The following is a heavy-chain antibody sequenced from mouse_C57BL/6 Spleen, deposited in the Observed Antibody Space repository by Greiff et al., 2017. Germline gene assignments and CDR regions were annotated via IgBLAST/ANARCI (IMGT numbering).Heavy chain of an antibody. CDR3: AKDCDGRRYRAMEY. D-gene: IGHD2-14*01. V-gene: IGHV2-3*01. Sequence: QVQLKESGPGLVAPSQSLSITCTVSGFSLTSYGVSWVRQPPGKGLGWLGVIWGDGSTNYHPALISRLSTSTDNSKSKVFLQLSSLQTDDTATYYCAKDCDGRRYRAMEYWGQGTSVTVSS. J-gene: IGHJ4*01. CDR1: GFSLTSYG. CDR2: IWGDGST.